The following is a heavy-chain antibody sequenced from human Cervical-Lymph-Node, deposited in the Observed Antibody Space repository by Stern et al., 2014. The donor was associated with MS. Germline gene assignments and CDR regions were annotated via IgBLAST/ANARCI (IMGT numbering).Heavy chain of an antibody. D-gene: IGHD6-13*01. J-gene: IGHJ4*02. Sequence: ESGPVLVKPTETLTLTCTVSGFSLSNARMGVSWIRQPPGKALEWLAHIFSNDEKSYSPSLKSRLTISKDTSKSQVVLTMTNMDPVDTATYYCARMVLSSSWFLVPYYFDYWGQGTLVTVSS. CDR1: GFSLSNARMG. CDR3: ARMVLSSSWFLVPYYFDY. V-gene: IGHV2-26*01. CDR2: IFSNDEK.